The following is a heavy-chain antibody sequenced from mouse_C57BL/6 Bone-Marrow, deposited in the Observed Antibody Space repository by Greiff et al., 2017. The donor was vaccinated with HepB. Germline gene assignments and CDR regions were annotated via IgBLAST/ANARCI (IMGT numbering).Heavy chain of an antibody. CDR1: GFTFSSYA. Sequence: EVQGVESGEGLVKPGGSLKLSCAASGFTFSSYAMSWVRQTPEKRLEWVAYISSGGDYIYYADTVKGRFTISRDNARNTPYLQMSSLKSEDTAMYYCTRDYYYGSSHYFDYWGQGTTLTVSS. V-gene: IGHV5-9-1*02. D-gene: IGHD1-1*01. CDR2: ISSGGDYI. CDR3: TRDYYYGSSHYFDY. J-gene: IGHJ2*01.